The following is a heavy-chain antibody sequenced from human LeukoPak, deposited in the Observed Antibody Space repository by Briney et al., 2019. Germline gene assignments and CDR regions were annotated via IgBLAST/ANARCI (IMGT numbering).Heavy chain of an antibody. D-gene: IGHD3-22*01. V-gene: IGHV3-23*01. CDR1: GFTFSSYA. J-gene: IGHJ6*03. CDR3: AKDRKTMIVVVYYYYYMDV. Sequence: GGSLRLSCAASGFTFSSYAMSWVRQAPGKGLEWVSAISGSGGSTYYADSVKGRFTISRDNSKNTLYLQMNSLRAEGTAVYYCAKDRKTMIVVVYYYYYMDVWGKGTTVTVSS. CDR2: ISGSGGST.